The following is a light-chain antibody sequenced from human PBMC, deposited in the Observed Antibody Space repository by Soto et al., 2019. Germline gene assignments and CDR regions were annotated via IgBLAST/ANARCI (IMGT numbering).Light chain of an antibody. CDR2: GAS. CDR3: QQYGRSPRT. J-gene: IGKJ1*01. Sequence: EIVLTQSPGTLSLSPGERATLSCRASQSVSSSYLAWYQQKPGQAPRLLIYGASSRATGIPDRFSGSGSGTDFTLTISRLESEDFAVNYCQQYGRSPRTFGQGTKVEIK. CDR1: QSVSSSY. V-gene: IGKV3-20*01.